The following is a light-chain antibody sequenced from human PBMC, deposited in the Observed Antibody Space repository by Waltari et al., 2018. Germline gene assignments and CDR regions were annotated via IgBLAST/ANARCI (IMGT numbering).Light chain of an antibody. CDR1: SSDVGGYNY. CDR2: EVS. Sequence: QSALTQPPSASGSPGQSVPIPCTGTSSDVGGYNYVSSYQQHPGKAPKLMISEVSKRPSGVPDRFSGSKSGNTASLTVSGLQAEDEADYYCSSYAGSNNLVFGGGTKLTVL. J-gene: IGLJ2*01. V-gene: IGLV2-8*01. CDR3: SSYAGSNNLV.